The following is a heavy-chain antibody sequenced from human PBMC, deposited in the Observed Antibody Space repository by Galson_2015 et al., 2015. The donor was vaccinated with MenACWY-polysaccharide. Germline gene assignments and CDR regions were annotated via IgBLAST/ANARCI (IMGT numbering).Heavy chain of an antibody. CDR2: ISGSGGKT. D-gene: IGHD3-3*01. V-gene: IGHV3-23*01. J-gene: IGHJ4*02. CDR1: GFTFSSCA. Sequence: LRLSCAASGFTFSSCAMSWVRQAPGKGLEWVSAISGSGGKTYYPDSVKGRFTISRDNSKNTLYLHMNSLRDEDTAIYYCAREWSSKGVFDRWGQGTLVAVSS. CDR3: AREWSSKGVFDR.